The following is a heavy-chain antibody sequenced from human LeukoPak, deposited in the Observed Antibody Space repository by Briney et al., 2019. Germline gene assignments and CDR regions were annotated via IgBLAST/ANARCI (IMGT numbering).Heavy chain of an antibody. J-gene: IGHJ6*02. Sequence: PSQTLSLTCTVSGGSISSGDYYWPWIRQPPGKGLEWIGYIYYSGSTYYNPSLKSRVPISVDTSKNQFSLKLNSMTAADTAVYYCARALYCSSTSCYWDYYYGMDVWGQGTTVTVSS. CDR1: GGSISSGDYY. CDR2: IYYSGST. D-gene: IGHD2-2*01. V-gene: IGHV4-30-4*01. CDR3: ARALYCSSTSCYWDYYYGMDV.